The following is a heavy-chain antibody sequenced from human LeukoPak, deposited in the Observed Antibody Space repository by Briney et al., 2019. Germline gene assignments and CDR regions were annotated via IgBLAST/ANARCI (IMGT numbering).Heavy chain of an antibody. D-gene: IGHD1-26*01. V-gene: IGHV4-59*01. CDR1: GGSISNYY. CDR2: IYYSGST. CDR3: ARGGVWELLDY. J-gene: IGHJ4*02. Sequence: RLSETLSLTCTVSGGSISNYYWSWIRQPPGKGLEWIGNIYYSGSTNYNPSLKSRVTLSLDTSKNQFSLKLSSVTAADTAVYYCARGGVWELLDYWGQGTVVTVSS.